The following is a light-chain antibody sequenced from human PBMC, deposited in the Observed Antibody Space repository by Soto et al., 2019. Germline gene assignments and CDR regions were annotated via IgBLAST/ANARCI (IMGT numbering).Light chain of an antibody. CDR3: QQNFNFPRT. V-gene: IGKV1-39*01. CDR2: DAS. Sequence: DIQMTQSPSSLSASVGDKVTITCRASQSIRSYLNWVQQKPGKAPKLLIYDASSLQTGVPSRFSGTGSGADFTLTISSLQPEDFATYYCQQNFNFPRTFGQGTKVDIK. CDR1: QSIRSY. J-gene: IGKJ1*01.